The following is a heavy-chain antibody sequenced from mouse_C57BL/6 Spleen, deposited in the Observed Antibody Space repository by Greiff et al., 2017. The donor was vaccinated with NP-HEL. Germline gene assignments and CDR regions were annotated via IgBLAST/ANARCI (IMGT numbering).Heavy chain of an antibody. V-gene: IGHV5-15*01. CDR1: GFTFSDYG. D-gene: IGHD1-1*01. CDR3: ARQGGYYYGSSFAMDY. J-gene: IGHJ4*01. CDR2: ISNLAYSI. Sequence: EVNLVESGGGLVQPGGSLKLSCAASGFTFSDYGMAWVRQAPRKGPEWVAFISNLAYSIYYADTVTGRFTISRENAKNTLYLEMSSLRSEDTAMYYCARQGGYYYGSSFAMDYWGQGTSVTVSS.